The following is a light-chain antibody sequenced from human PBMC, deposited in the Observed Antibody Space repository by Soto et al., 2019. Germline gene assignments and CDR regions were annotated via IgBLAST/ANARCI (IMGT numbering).Light chain of an antibody. Sequence: ETIMTQSPATLSVSPGERATLFCRASQSVSSNVAWYQHKPGQAPRLLIYGASTRTTGIPARFSGSGSGTDFTLTISSLQSEDFAVYYCQQYNNLSSWAFGQGTKVDIK. CDR1: QSVSSN. CDR2: GAS. J-gene: IGKJ1*01. V-gene: IGKV3-15*01. CDR3: QQYNNLSSWA.